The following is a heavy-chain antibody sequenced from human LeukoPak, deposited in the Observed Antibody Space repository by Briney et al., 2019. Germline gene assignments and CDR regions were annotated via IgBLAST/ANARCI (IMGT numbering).Heavy chain of an antibody. CDR1: GVTFSSYW. D-gene: IGHD3-22*01. J-gene: IGHJ4*02. V-gene: IGHV3-7*03. Sequence: GGSLRLSCAASGVTFSSYWMSWVRQAPGKGLEWVANIKEDGSEKYYVDSVKGRFTISRDNSKNTLYLQMNSLRAEDTAVYYCAKDVVTNYYDSSGHFNYWGQGTLVTVSS. CDR2: IKEDGSEK. CDR3: AKDVVTNYYDSSGHFNY.